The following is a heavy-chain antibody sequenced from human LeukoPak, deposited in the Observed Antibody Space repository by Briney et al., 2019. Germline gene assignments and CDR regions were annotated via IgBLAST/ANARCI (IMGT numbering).Heavy chain of an antibody. V-gene: IGHV1-2*06. CDR2: INPNSDGT. Sequence: ASVKVSLRGSGYTFTGCYFFMLRQAPGQGLEWVGLINPNSDGTNDAEKVQVRVTMTKDTSITTAYMELSSLRSEDTSVYSCARDLPSPGISVADDNWGQGTLVTVSS. CDR3: ARDLPSPGISVADDN. CDR1: GYTFTGCY. D-gene: IGHD6-19*01. J-gene: IGHJ4*02.